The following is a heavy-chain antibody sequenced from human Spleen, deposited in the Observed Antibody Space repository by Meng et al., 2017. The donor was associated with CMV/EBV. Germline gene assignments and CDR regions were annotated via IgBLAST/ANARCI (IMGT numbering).Heavy chain of an antibody. CDR2: IYYNGNT. CDR3: AREGGASWFDY. CDR1: GGSISSSSYY. D-gene: IGHD2-2*01. J-gene: IGHJ4*02. V-gene: IGHV4-39*07. Sequence: SETLSLTCIVSGGSISSSSYYWGWIRQPPGKGLEWIGSIYYNGNTYYNPSLKSRFTISIDTSKNQFSLKVSSVTAADTAVYYCAREGGASWFDYWGQGTLVTVSS.